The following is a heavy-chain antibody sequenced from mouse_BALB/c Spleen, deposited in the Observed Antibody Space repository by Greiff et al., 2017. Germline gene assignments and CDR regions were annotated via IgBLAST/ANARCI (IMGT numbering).Heavy chain of an antibody. CDR1: GFSLTSYG. D-gene: IGHD1-1*01. CDR2: IWSGGST. V-gene: IGHV2-2*02. Sequence: VKLMESGPGLVQPSQSLSITCTVSGFSLTSYGVHWVRQSPGKGLEWLGVIWSGGSTDYNAAFISRLSISKDNSKSQVFFKMNSLQANDTAIYYCARNEGFYGSSYGFAYWGQGTLVTVSA. CDR3: ARNEGFYGSSYGFAY. J-gene: IGHJ3*01.